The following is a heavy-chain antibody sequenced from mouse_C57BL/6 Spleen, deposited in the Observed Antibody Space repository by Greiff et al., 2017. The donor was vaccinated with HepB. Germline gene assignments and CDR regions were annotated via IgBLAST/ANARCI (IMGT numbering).Heavy chain of an antibody. J-gene: IGHJ1*03. D-gene: IGHD6-1*01. CDR3: ARASPLDWYFDV. Sequence: QVQLKQPGAELVKPGASVKLSCKASGYTFTSYWMHWVKQRPGRGLEWIGRIDPNSGGTKYNEKFKSKATLTVDKPSSTAYMQLSSLTSEDSAVYYCARASPLDWYFDVWGTGTTVTVSS. CDR1: GYTFTSYW. V-gene: IGHV1-72*01. CDR2: IDPNSGGT.